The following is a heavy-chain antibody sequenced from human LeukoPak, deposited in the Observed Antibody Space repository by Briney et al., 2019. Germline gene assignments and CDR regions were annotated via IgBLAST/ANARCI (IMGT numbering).Heavy chain of an antibody. V-gene: IGHV3-21*01. J-gene: IGHJ6*02. Sequence: TGGSLRLSCAASGFTFSSYAMSWVRQAPGKGLEWVSCVSSTSSFIYYADSVKGRFTISRDNAKNSLYLQMNSLRAEDTAVYYCARDGHYYYGMDVWGQGTTVTVSS. CDR2: VSSTSSFI. CDR3: ARDGHYYYGMDV. D-gene: IGHD3/OR15-3a*01. CDR1: GFTFSSYA.